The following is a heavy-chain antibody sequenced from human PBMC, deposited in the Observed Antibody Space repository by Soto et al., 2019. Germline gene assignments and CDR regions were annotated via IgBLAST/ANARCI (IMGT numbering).Heavy chain of an antibody. CDR1: GFTFSSYA. CDR3: AKDPGRRVAAASGYSSGWSQNDY. J-gene: IGHJ4*02. Sequence: GGSLRLSCAASGFTFSSYAMSWVRQAPGKGLEWVSAISGSGGSTYYADSVKGRFTISRDNSKNTLYLQMNSLRAEDTAVYYCAKDPGRRVAAASGYSSGWSQNDYWGQGTLVTVSS. CDR2: ISGSGGST. V-gene: IGHV3-23*01. D-gene: IGHD6-19*01.